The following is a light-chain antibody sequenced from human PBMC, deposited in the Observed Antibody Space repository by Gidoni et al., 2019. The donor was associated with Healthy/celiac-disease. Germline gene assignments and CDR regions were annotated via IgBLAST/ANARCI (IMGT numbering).Light chain of an antibody. CDR2: AAS. V-gene: IGKV1-39*01. CDR1: QSISSY. J-gene: IGKJ1*01. Sequence: DIQITQSPSSLSASVGDRVTITCRASQSISSYLNWYQQKPGKAPKLLIYAASSLQSGVPSRFSGSGSGTDFTLTISSLQPEDFAIYYCQQRYSTLWTFGQGTKVEIK. CDR3: QQRYSTLWT.